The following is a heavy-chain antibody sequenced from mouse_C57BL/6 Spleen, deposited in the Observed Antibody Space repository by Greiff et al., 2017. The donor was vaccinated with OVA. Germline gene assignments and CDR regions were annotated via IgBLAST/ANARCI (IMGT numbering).Heavy chain of an antibody. V-gene: IGHV1-82*01. Sequence: QVQLKESGPELVKPGASVKISCKASGYAFSSSWMNWVKQRPGKGLEWIGRIYPGDGDTNYNGKFKGKATLTADKSSSTAYMQLSSLTSEDSAVYFYARKGVYGNYDYWGQGTTLTVSS. D-gene: IGHD2-1*01. CDR2: IYPGDGDT. CDR3: ARKGVYGNYDY. CDR1: GYAFSSSW. J-gene: IGHJ2*01.